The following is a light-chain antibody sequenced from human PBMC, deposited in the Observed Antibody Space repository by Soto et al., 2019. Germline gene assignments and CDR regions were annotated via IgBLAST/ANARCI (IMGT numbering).Light chain of an antibody. CDR3: QQYGSSSLT. CDR2: VAS. V-gene: IGKV3-20*01. J-gene: IGKJ4*01. Sequence: EIVLTQSPGTLSLSPGERATLSCRASQSVSSSYLAWYQQKPGKAPRLLIYVASSRATSIPDRFSGSGSGTDFTLTISRLEPEDLAVYYCQQYGSSSLTFGGGTKVEIK. CDR1: QSVSSSY.